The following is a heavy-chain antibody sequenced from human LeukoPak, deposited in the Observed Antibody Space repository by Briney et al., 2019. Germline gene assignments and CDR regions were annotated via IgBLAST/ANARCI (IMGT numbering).Heavy chain of an antibody. J-gene: IGHJ6*02. Sequence: GGSLRLSCAASRFTFSSYAMSWVRQAPGKGLEWVSAISGSGGSTYYADSVKGRFTISRDNSKNTLYLQMNSLRAEDTAVYYCARDRFLGIDYYYGMDVWGQGTTVTVSS. CDR3: ARDRFLGIDYYYGMDV. CDR2: ISGSGGST. D-gene: IGHD7-27*01. CDR1: RFTFSSYA. V-gene: IGHV3-23*01.